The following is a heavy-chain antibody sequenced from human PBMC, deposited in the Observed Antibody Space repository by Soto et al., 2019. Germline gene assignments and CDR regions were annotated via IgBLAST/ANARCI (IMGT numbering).Heavy chain of an antibody. CDR2: IKSKTDGGTT. CDR3: TIVLRFGERV. V-gene: IGHV3-15*01. J-gene: IGHJ6*02. Sequence: EVQLVESGGGLVKPGGSLRLSCAASGFTFSNAWMNWVRQAPGKGLEWVGHIKSKTDGGTTDYAAPVKGRFTIWRDDSTNTLYLQMNSMKTEDPAVYYCTIVLRFGERVWGQGTTVTVSS. CDR1: GFTFSNAW. D-gene: IGHD3-10*01.